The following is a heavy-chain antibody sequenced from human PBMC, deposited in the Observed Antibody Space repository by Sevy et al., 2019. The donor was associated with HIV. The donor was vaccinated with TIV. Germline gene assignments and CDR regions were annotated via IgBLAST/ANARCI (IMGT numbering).Heavy chain of an antibody. V-gene: IGHV3-48*02. CDR2: ISSSSSTI. Sequence: GGSLRLSCAASGFTFSSYSMNWVRQAPGKGLEWVSYISSSSSTIYYADSVKGRFTISRDNAKNSLYLQMNSLRDEDTAVYYCARGSTTVVTPGPFDIWGQGTTVTVSS. D-gene: IGHD4-17*01. CDR1: GFTFSSYS. J-gene: IGHJ3*02. CDR3: ARGSTTVVTPGPFDI.